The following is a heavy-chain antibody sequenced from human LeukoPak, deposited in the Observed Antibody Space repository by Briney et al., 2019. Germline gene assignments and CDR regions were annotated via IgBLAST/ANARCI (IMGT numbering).Heavy chain of an antibody. CDR3: ARQVPAAMENWFDP. CDR2: IYYSGST. V-gene: IGHV4-34*01. J-gene: IGHJ5*02. CDR1: GGSFSGYY. Sequence: SETLSLTCAVYGGSFSGYYWSWIRQPPGKGLEWIGSIYYSGSTYYNPSLKSRVTISVDTSKNQFSLKLSSVTAADTAVYYCARQVPAAMENWFDPWGQGTLVTVSS. D-gene: IGHD2-2*01.